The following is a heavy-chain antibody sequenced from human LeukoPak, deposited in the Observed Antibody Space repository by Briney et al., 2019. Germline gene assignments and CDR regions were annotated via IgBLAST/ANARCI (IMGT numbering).Heavy chain of an antibody. Sequence: SVKVSCKASGGTFSSYAISWVRQAPGQGLEWMGRIIPILGIANYAQKFQGRVTITAGKSTSTAYMELSSLRSEDTAVYYCARGPAARETGTFDYWGQGTLVTASS. CDR1: GGTFSSYA. CDR2: IIPILGIA. V-gene: IGHV1-69*04. J-gene: IGHJ4*02. D-gene: IGHD2-2*01. CDR3: ARGPAARETGTFDY.